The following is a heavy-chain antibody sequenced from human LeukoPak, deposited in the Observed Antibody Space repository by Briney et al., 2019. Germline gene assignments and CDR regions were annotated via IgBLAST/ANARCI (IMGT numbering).Heavy chain of an antibody. CDR3: ARDQGCSGGSCLPRVALDI. D-gene: IGHD2-15*01. CDR1: GFTFSSYS. J-gene: IGHJ3*02. CDR2: ISSSSSYI. V-gene: IGHV3-21*01. Sequence: GGSLRLSCAASGFTFSSYSMNWVRQAPGKGLEWVSSISSSSSYIYYADSVKGRFTISRDNAKNSLYLQMNSLRAEDTAVYYCARDQGCSGGSCLPRVALDIWGQGTMVTVSS.